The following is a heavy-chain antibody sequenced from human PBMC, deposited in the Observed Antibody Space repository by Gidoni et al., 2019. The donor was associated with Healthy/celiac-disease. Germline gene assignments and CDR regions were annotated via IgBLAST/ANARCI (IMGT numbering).Heavy chain of an antibody. V-gene: IGHV4-39*01. D-gene: IGHD6-19*01. CDR2: IYYSGST. J-gene: IGHJ3*02. CDR3: AVVHSSGWYEDAFDI. Sequence: QLQLQESGPGLVTPSETLSLTCTVSGGSISSSSYYWGWIRQPPGKGLEWIGSIYYSGSTYYNPSLKSLVTISVDTSKNQFSLKLSSVTAADTAVYYCAVVHSSGWYEDAFDIWGQGTMVTVSS. CDR1: GGSISSSSYY.